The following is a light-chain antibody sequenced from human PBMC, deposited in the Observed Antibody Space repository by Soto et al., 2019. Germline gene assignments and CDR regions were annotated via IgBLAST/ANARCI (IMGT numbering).Light chain of an antibody. CDR3: SSFTVTTTLYV. V-gene: IGLV2-14*01. CDR2: EVN. J-gene: IGLJ1*01. Sequence: QSVLTQPASVSGSPGQSITISCTGTNSDVGGYNYVSWYQQHPGKAPKLMIYEVNNRPSGVSNRFSGSKSGNTASLTISGLQAEDEADYYCSSFTVTTTLYVFGTWTKVTVL. CDR1: NSDVGGYNY.